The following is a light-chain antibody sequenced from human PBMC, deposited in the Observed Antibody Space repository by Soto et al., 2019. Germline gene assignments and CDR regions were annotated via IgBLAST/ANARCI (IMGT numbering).Light chain of an antibody. Sequence: DIQMTQSPSSLSASVGDRVTITCRASEAISNYLAWYQQKPGKVPNLLIYGASTLQSGVPSRFSAFGSGTDFTLTISSLQPEDAATYYGQKYNRAPRTFGQGTKVEIK. CDR2: GAS. J-gene: IGKJ1*01. V-gene: IGKV1-27*01. CDR1: EAISNY. CDR3: QKYNRAPRT.